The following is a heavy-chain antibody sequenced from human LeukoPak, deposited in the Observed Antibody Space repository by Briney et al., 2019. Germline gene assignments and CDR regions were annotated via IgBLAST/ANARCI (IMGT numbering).Heavy chain of an antibody. J-gene: IGHJ4*02. CDR3: VKGEDSSSWYSFDY. CDR2: IGWNSGSI. Sequence: PGGSLRLSCGASGFTLSSYGMNWVRQAPGKGLEWVSGIGWNSGSIGYGDSVKGRFTISRDNAKNSLYLQMNSLRPEDTALYYCVKGEDSSSWYSFDYWGQGTQVTVSS. D-gene: IGHD6-13*01. CDR1: GFTLSSYG. V-gene: IGHV3-9*01.